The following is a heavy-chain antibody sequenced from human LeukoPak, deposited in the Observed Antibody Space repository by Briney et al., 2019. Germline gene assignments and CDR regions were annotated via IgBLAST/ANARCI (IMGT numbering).Heavy chain of an antibody. CDR1: GYTFTSYG. D-gene: IGHD2-2*02. CDR3: ARGVVKYQLLYGWFDP. Sequence: APVKVSCKASGYTFTSYGISWVRQAPGQGLEWMGWISAYNGNTNYAQKLQGRVTMTTDTSTSTAYMELRSLRSDDTAVYYYARGVVKYQLLYGWFDPWGQGTLVTVSS. J-gene: IGHJ5*02. CDR2: ISAYNGNT. V-gene: IGHV1-18*04.